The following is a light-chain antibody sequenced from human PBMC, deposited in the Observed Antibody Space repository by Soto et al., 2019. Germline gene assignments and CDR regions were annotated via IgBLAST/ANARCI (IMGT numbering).Light chain of an antibody. Sequence: QSALTQPPSASGSPGQSVTISCTGTSSDVGGYHYVSWYQHHPGKAPKVMIYAVSKRPSGVPDRFSGSKSGNTASLTVSGLQTEDEADYYCNSYAGSNGVVFGGGTQLTVL. CDR1: SSDVGGYHY. J-gene: IGLJ2*01. CDR2: AVS. CDR3: NSYAGSNGVV. V-gene: IGLV2-8*01.